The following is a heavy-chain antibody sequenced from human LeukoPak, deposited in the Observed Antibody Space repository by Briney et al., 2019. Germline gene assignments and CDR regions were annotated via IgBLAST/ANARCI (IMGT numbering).Heavy chain of an antibody. CDR1: GGSISSYY. CDR2: INHSGST. D-gene: IGHD2-15*01. CDR3: AGQEDYFDY. J-gene: IGHJ4*02. Sequence: SETLSLTCTVSGGSISSYYWSWIRQPPGKGLEWIGEINHSGSTNYNPSLKSRVTISVDTSKNQFSLKLSSVTAADTAVYYCAGQEDYFDYWGQGTLVTVSS. V-gene: IGHV4-34*01.